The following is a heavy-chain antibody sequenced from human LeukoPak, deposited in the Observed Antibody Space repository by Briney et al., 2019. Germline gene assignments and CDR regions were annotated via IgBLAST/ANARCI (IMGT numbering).Heavy chain of an antibody. CDR1: GGSISSYY. Sequence: SEALSLTCTVSGGSISSYYWSWIRQPPGKGLEWIGYIYYSGSTNYNPSLKSRVTISVDTSKNQFSLKLRSVTAADTAVYYCARVAGYLPTRWFDPWGQGTHVTVSS. D-gene: IGHD6-25*01. J-gene: IGHJ5*02. CDR3: ARVAGYLPTRWFDP. V-gene: IGHV4-59*12. CDR2: IYYSGST.